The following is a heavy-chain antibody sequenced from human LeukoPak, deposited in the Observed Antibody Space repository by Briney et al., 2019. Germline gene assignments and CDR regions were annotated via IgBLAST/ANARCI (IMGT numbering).Heavy chain of an antibody. Sequence: GGSLRLSCAASGFPFYAYWMTWVRQAPGKGLEWVANIRQNGDTKYYVDSVKGRFTISRDNAMNSLYLQMNSLRAEDTAIYYCARSLPYGTTWYGRSDFWGQGTLVTVSS. J-gene: IGHJ4*02. V-gene: IGHV3-7*03. D-gene: IGHD6-13*01. CDR1: GFPFYAYW. CDR2: IRQNGDTK. CDR3: ARSLPYGTTWYGRSDF.